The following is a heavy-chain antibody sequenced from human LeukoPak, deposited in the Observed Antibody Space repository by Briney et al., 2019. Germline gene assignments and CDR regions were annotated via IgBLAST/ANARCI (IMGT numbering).Heavy chain of an antibody. Sequence: SETLSLTCAVSGGSISSDYWSWIRQPPGKGLEWIGYVYYSGITNYNPSLKSRVTISVGTSKNHFSLKLTSVTAADTAVYYCARLLGWSGPINWFDPWGRGTLVTVSS. J-gene: IGHJ5*02. CDR1: GGSISSDY. CDR2: VYYSGIT. CDR3: ARLLGWSGPINWFDP. V-gene: IGHV4-59*08. D-gene: IGHD3-3*01.